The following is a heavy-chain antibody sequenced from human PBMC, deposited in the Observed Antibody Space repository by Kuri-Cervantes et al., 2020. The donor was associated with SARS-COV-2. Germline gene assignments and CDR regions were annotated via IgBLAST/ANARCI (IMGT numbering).Heavy chain of an antibody. CDR1: GGSISSYY. CDR3: ARGGTYYYGSGSYYRYYYYGMDV. D-gene: IGHD3-10*01. V-gene: IGHV4-59*01. J-gene: IGHJ6*02. Sequence: GSLRLSCTVSGGSISSYYWSWIRQPPGKGLEWIGYIYYSGSTNYSPSLKSRVTISVDTSKNQFSLKLSSVTAADTAVYYCARGGTYYYGSGSYYRYYYYGMDVWGQGTTVTVSS. CDR2: IYYSGST.